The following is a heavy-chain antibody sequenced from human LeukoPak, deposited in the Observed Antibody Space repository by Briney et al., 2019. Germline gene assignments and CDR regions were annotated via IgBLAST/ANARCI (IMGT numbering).Heavy chain of an antibody. CDR1: GYTFTSYG. V-gene: IGHV1-18*01. Sequence: ASVKVSCKAPGYTFTSYGISWVRQAPGQGLEWMGWISAYNGNTNYAQKLQGRVTMTTDTSTSTAYMELRSLRSDDTAVYYCARVLRFLEWTDAFDIWGQGTMVTVSS. J-gene: IGHJ3*02. CDR3: ARVLRFLEWTDAFDI. CDR2: ISAYNGNT. D-gene: IGHD3-3*01.